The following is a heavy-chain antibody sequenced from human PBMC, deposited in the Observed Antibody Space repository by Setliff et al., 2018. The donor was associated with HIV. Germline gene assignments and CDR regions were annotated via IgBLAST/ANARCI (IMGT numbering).Heavy chain of an antibody. Sequence: GSLRLSCAASGFTVSTNYMSWVRQAPGKGLEWVSIIYTGGTIYYADSVKGRFTISRDNAKNSLYLQMNSLRAEDTAVYYCARSRAAGFDYWGQGTLVTVSS. CDR1: GFTVSTNY. J-gene: IGHJ4*02. D-gene: IGHD6-13*01. CDR3: ARSRAAGFDY. V-gene: IGHV3-66*01. CDR2: IYTGGTI.